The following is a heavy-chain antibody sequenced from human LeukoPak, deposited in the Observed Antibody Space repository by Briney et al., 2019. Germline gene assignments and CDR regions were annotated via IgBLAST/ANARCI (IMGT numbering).Heavy chain of an antibody. CDR3: ARQDGKSKYYFDY. V-gene: IGHV5-51*01. CDR1: GYRFTYYW. CDR2: IYPGASDT. Sequence: GEAPETPLKGPGYRFTYYWIGWVRPIPGKGPEWMGIIYPGASDTRYRPSFQGQVTISVDKSISTAYLQWSSLKASDTAMYYCARQDGKSKYYFDYWGQGTLVTVSS. J-gene: IGHJ4*02.